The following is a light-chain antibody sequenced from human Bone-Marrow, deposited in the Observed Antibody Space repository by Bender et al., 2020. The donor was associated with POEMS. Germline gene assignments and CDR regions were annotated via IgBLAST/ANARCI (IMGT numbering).Light chain of an antibody. V-gene: IGLV2-8*01. Sequence: QSALTQPPSASASLGQSVTISCTGTSTDIGGFDFVSWYQQHPGKVPKLIIYEVTKRPSGVPDRFSGSKSDNTASLTVSGLLADDEADYYCCSYAAYDKFVLGGGTRLTVL. CDR3: CSYAAYDKFV. J-gene: IGLJ2*01. CDR1: STDIGGFDF. CDR2: EVT.